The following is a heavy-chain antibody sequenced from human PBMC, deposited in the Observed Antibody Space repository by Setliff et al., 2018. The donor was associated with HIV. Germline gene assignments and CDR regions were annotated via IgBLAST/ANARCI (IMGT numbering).Heavy chain of an antibody. CDR3: VRRDGRRMNAFDF. Sequence: PGESLKISCKGSQYTFATYWIGWVRQVSGKGLEWMAIIYPDDSNIKYNPSFQRQVTISVDKSINTAYLQWNGLETSDTAMYFCVRRDGRRMNAFDFWGQGTMVTVSS. CDR1: QYTFATYW. V-gene: IGHV5-51*01. D-gene: IGHD4-17*01. J-gene: IGHJ3*01. CDR2: IYPDDSNI.